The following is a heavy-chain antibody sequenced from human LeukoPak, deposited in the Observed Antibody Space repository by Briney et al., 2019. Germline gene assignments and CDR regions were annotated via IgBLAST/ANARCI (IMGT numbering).Heavy chain of an antibody. Sequence: PSETLSLTCTVSGGSISSSSHYWSWIRQPAGKGLEWIGRIYGSGSTIYYPSLRSRVTMSLDTSKNQFSLKLSSVTAADTAVYYCARGAPSGSYSVFDYWGQGTLVTVSS. CDR2: IYGSGST. CDR3: ARGAPSGSYSVFDY. V-gene: IGHV4-61*02. D-gene: IGHD1-26*01. CDR1: GGSISSSSHY. J-gene: IGHJ4*02.